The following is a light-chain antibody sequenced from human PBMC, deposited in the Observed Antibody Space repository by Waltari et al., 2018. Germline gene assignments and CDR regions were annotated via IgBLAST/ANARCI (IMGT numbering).Light chain of an antibody. CDR1: QSVGTW. J-gene: IGKJ2*01. Sequence: DIQMTQSPSTLSASVGDRATIPCRASQSVGTWLAWYQQKPGKAPKLLIYMASSLESGVPSRFSGSGSGTEFTLTISSLQPDDFATYSCQQYSSFSTFGQGTKVDI. V-gene: IGKV1-5*03. CDR3: QQYSSFST. CDR2: MAS.